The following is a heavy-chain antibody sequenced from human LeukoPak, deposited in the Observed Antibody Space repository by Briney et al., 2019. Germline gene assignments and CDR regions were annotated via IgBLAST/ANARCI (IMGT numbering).Heavy chain of an antibody. Sequence: GRSLRLSCAASGFTFSSYGMHWVRQAPGKGLEWVAVISYDGSNKYYADSVKGRFTISRDNSKNTLYLQMNSLRAEDTAVYYCAEASYRTVRGVGVYWGQGTLVTVSS. V-gene: IGHV3-30*18. CDR3: AEASYRTVRGVGVY. CDR2: ISYDGSNK. CDR1: GFTFSSYG. D-gene: IGHD3-10*01. J-gene: IGHJ4*02.